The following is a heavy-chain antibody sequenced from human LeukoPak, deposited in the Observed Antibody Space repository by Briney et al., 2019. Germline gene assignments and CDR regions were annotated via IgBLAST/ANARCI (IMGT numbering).Heavy chain of an antibody. CDR2: INPNSGGT. Sequence: ASVKVSCKASGYTFTGYYMHWVRQAPGQGLEWMGWINPNSGGTNYAQKFQGRVTMTRDTSISTAYMELSRLRSDDTAVCYCARGGIVGATPHLFDYWGQGTLVTVSS. CDR3: ARGGIVGATPHLFDY. J-gene: IGHJ4*02. CDR1: GYTFTGYY. D-gene: IGHD1-26*01. V-gene: IGHV1-2*02.